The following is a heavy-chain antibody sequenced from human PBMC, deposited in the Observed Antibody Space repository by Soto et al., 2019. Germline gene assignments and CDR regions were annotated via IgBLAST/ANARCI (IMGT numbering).Heavy chain of an antibody. CDR1: GCTFSSYA. CDR2: ISYDGSNK. Sequence: GGSLRLSCAASGCTFSSYAMHWVRQAPGKGLEWVAVISYDGSNKYYADSVKGRFTISRDNSKNTLYLQMNSLRAEDTAGYYCARDAIGGRYYYYGMDVWGQGTTVTVSS. CDR3: ARDAIGGRYYYYGMDV. J-gene: IGHJ6*02. D-gene: IGHD3-16*01. V-gene: IGHV3-30-3*01.